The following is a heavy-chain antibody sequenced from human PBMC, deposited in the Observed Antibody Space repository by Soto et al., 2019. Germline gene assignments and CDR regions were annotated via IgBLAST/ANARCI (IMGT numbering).Heavy chain of an antibody. J-gene: IGHJ4*02. Sequence: PGGSLRLSCVASGFNLSHPWMTWVRQAAGKGLEWVGRIKSKTAGGTADYAAPVKGRATISRDDSKNTVYLQMNSLKTEDTAVYYCTTGIYYDILTGYHNVAYWGQGALVTVSS. D-gene: IGHD3-9*01. CDR2: IKSKTAGGTA. CDR1: GFNLSHPW. V-gene: IGHV3-15*01. CDR3: TTGIYYDILTGYHNVAY.